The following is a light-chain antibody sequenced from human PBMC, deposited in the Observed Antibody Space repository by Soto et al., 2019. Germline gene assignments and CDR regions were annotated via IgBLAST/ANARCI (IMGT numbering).Light chain of an antibody. CDR1: QSIGSW. Sequence: DIQMTQSHTTLSASVGDRVTITCRASQSIGSWLAWYQQKPGKAPKLLIYKASTLESGVPSRFSGSGSGTEFILTISSLQPDDFASYYCQQYGSYSPWTFGQGTKAEIK. CDR2: KAS. V-gene: IGKV1-5*03. J-gene: IGKJ1*01. CDR3: QQYGSYSPWT.